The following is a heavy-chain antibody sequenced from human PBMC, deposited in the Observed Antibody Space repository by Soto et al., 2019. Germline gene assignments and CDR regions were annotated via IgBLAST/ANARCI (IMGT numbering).Heavy chain of an antibody. J-gene: IGHJ6*02. CDR2: IVPIFGTT. V-gene: IGHV1-69*12. CDR1: GGTFSNYA. D-gene: IGHD6-19*01. CDR3: ARVDAVLGLYNYHGLDV. Sequence: QVQLVQSGAEVKKPGSSVKVSCKVSGGTFSNYAIDWVRLAPGHGLEWMGGIVPIFGTTYYTQKFQGRATIIADASTTTAYLEMGSLRSEDTAIYYCARVDAVLGLYNYHGLDVWGQGTAVTVSS.